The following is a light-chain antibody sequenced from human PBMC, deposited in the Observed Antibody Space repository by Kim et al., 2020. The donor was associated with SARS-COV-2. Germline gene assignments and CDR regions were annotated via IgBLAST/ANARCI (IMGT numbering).Light chain of an antibody. CDR3: QQYHNLPYT. J-gene: IGKJ2*01. CDR2: WSS. Sequence: DIVMTQSPDSLAVSLGERATINCKSSLSVSNKLVWYQQKPGQPPKLLIRWSSDRESGVPDRFSGSGSGTDFTLTISSLQAEDVAVYYCQQYHNLPYTFGQGTKLEI. V-gene: IGKV4-1*01. CDR1: LSVSNK.